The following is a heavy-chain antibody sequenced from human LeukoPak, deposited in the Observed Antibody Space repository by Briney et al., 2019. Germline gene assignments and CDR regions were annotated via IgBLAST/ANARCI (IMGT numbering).Heavy chain of an antibody. Sequence: PGGSLRLSCVASGFTFSSYAMTWVRQAPGKGLEWVSAISGSGGSTYYADSVKGRFTISRDNSKSTLYLQINSLRAEDTAVYYCAKGYDILTIDAFDIWGQGTMVTVSS. J-gene: IGHJ3*02. V-gene: IGHV3-23*01. CDR3: AKGYDILTIDAFDI. CDR1: GFTFSSYA. CDR2: ISGSGGST. D-gene: IGHD3-9*01.